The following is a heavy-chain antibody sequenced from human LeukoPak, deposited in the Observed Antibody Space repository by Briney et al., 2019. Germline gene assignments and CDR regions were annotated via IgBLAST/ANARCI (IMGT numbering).Heavy chain of an antibody. CDR1: GGFISSSNW. CDR3: ARGAPTEVRGVRSSFFDY. D-gene: IGHD3-10*01. V-gene: IGHV4-4*02. Sequence: PSETLSLTCAVSGGFISSSNWWSWVRQPPGKGLDWIGEIYHSGSTNYNPSLKSRVTISVDKSKNQFSLKLSSVTAADTAVYYCARGAPTEVRGVRSSFFDYWGQGTLVTVSS. CDR2: IYHSGST. J-gene: IGHJ4*02.